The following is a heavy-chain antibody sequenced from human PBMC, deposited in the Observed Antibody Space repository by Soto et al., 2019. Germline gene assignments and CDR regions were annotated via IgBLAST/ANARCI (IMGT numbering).Heavy chain of an antibody. CDR3: ARGTSWQLPFDY. CDR1: SDSISSYY. D-gene: IGHD6-13*01. Sequence: SETLSLTCTVSSDSISSYYWSWIRQPPGKRLEWIGYISYSGSTDYNPSLKSRVTISGDTSKNQFSLKVSSVTAADTAVYYCARGTSWQLPFDYWGQGTRVTVSS. V-gene: IGHV4-59*01. J-gene: IGHJ4*02. CDR2: ISYSGST.